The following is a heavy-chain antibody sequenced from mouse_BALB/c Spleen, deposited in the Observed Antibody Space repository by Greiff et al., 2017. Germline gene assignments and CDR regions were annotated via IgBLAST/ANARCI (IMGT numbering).Heavy chain of an antibody. CDR3: ARSYGYLFDY. CDR1: GYSITSDYA. V-gene: IGHV3-2*02. D-gene: IGHD1-2*01. Sequence: VQLKESGPGLVKPSQSLSLTCTVTGYSITSDYAWNWIRQFPGNKLEWMGYISYSGSTSYNPSLKSRISITRDTSKNQFFLQLNSVTTEDTATYYCARSYGYLFDYWGQGTTLTVSS. J-gene: IGHJ2*01. CDR2: ISYSGST.